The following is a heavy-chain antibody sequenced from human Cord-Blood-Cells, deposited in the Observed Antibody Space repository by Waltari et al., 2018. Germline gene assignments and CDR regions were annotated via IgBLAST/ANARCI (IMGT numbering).Heavy chain of an antibody. V-gene: IGHV4-34*01. CDR2: IHHSGST. Sequence: VQLQQWGAGLLKPSETLSLTCAVYGGSFSGYYWSWIRKPQGKGLEWIWEIHHSGSTNYNPSLKSRLTISVDTSKNQFSLKLISVTSADTAVYYCARGGCSSTSCYYFDYWGQGTLVTVSS. D-gene: IGHD2-2*01. CDR3: ARGGCSSTSCYYFDY. J-gene: IGHJ4*02. CDR1: GGSFSGYY.